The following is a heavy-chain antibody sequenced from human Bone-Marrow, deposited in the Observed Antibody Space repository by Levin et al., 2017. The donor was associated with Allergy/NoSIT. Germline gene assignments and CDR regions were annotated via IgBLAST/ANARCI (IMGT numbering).Heavy chain of an antibody. CDR3: ARPVGYSGTGNYFDS. CDR1: GFNFEDNT. V-gene: IGHV3-43*01. D-gene: IGHD3-10*01. CDR2: ISWDAKNA. J-gene: IGHJ4*02. Sequence: GESLKISCAASGFNFEDNTMHWVRQAPGKGLEWVALISWDAKNAYYADSVKGRFTISRDNSKNSLFLQMNSLRSEDTALYFCARPVGYSGTGNYFDSWGQGTLVTVSP.